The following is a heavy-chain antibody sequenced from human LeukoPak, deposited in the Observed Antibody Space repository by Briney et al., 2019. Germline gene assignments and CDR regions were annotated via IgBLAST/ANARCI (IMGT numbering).Heavy chain of an antibody. CDR3: ASRYCSGGSCYSWRAFDI. CDR1: GYTFTSYA. CDR2: INTNTGNP. Sequence: ASVKVSCKASGYTFTSYAMNWVRQAPGQGLEWMGWINTNTGNPTYAQGFTGRFVFSLDTSVSTAYLQISSLKAEDTAVYYCASRYCSGGSCYSWRAFDIWGQGTMVTVSS. D-gene: IGHD2-15*01. V-gene: IGHV7-4-1*02. J-gene: IGHJ3*02.